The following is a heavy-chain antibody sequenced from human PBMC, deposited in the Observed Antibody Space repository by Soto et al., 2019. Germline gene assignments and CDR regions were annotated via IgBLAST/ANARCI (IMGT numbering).Heavy chain of an antibody. D-gene: IGHD1-7*01. Sequence: ASVKVSCKASGYTFAGYYMHWVRQAPGQGLEWMGWINPNSGGTNYAQKFQGWVTMTRETSISTAYMELSRLRSDDTAVYYCARDFKYNWNYYFDYWGQGTLVTVSS. V-gene: IGHV1-2*04. CDR2: INPNSGGT. CDR3: ARDFKYNWNYYFDY. CDR1: GYTFAGYY. J-gene: IGHJ4*02.